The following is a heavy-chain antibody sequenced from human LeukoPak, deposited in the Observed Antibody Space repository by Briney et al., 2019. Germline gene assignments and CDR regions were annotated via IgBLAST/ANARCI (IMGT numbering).Heavy chain of an antibody. D-gene: IGHD2-21*01. CDR1: GYTLTELP. CDR3: ATDYGYCGGDCYSKGGAFDI. V-gene: IGHV1-24*01. J-gene: IGHJ3*02. CDR2: FDPEDGET. Sequence: ASVKVSCKVSGYTLTELPMHWVRQAPGKGLEWMGGFDPEDGETIYAQRFQGRVTMTEDTSTDTAYMELSSLRSEDTAVYYCATDYGYCGGDCYSKGGAFDIWGQGTMVTVSS.